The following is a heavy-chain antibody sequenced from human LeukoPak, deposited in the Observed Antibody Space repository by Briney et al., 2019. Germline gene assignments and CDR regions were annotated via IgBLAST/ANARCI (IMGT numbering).Heavy chain of an antibody. V-gene: IGHV3-23*01. CDR2: ISGSGGST. D-gene: IGHD2-2*01. CDR3: AKDGYCSSTSCPLSRFDY. J-gene: IGHJ4*02. CDR1: GFTFSSYG. Sequence: GGSLRLSCAASGFTFSSYGMSWVRQAPGKGLEWVSAISGSGGSTYYADSVKGRFTISRDNSKNTLYLQMNSLRAEDTAVYYCAKDGYCSSTSCPLSRFDYWAREPWSPSPQ.